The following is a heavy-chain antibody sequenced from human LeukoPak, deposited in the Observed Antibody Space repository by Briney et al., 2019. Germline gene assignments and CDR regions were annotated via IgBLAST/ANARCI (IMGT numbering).Heavy chain of an antibody. CDR1: GGTLSSHA. J-gene: IGHJ1*01. Sequence: SVKVSCKASGGTLSSHAISWVRQAPGQGLEWMGGIIPIFGTAKYAQKFQGRVTITADESTSTAYMELSSLRSEDTAVYYCARDSSEFRSLIPHWGQGTLVTVSS. D-gene: IGHD2-21*01. V-gene: IGHV1-69*13. CDR2: IIPIFGTA. CDR3: ARDSSEFRSLIPH.